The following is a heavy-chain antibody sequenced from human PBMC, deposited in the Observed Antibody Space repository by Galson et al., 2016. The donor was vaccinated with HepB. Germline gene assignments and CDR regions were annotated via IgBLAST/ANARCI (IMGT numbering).Heavy chain of an antibody. V-gene: IGHV3-11*06. Sequence: SVRLSCAASGFTFSNYYMSWIRQAPGKGLEWVAYISPSTTHINYADSVMGRFTVSRDNAKNSLYLQMNSLGTEDTAVYYCASPSGRYSIHTFDLWGQGTLVTVSS. J-gene: IGHJ3*01. CDR1: GFTFSNYY. CDR2: ISPSTTHI. CDR3: ASPSGRYSIHTFDL. D-gene: IGHD1-26*01.